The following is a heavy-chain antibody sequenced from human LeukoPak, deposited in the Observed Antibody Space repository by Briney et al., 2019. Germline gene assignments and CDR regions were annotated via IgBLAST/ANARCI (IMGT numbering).Heavy chain of an antibody. CDR1: GFAFNTYT. D-gene: IGHD5-18*01. J-gene: IGHJ5*02. CDR2: ISSTNTYI. CDR3: ARVVGAYSYGYAPTQFDP. Sequence: GGSLRLSCAASGFAFNTYTMNGVRQAPGKGLEWVSSISSTNTYIYYADSVKGRFTISRDNAKNSLYLQMSGLRAEDTAVYYCARVVGAYSYGYAPTQFDPWGQGTLVTVSS. V-gene: IGHV3-21*01.